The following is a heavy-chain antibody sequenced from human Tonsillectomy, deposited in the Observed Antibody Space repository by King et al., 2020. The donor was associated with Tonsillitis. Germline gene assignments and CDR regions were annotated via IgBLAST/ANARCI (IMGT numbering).Heavy chain of an antibody. D-gene: IGHD6-13*01. V-gene: IGHV3-53*01. CDR3: ARVGYSSSLYYFDY. J-gene: IGHJ4*02. CDR1: GFTVSSNY. Sequence: QLVQSGGGLIQPGGSLRLSCAASGFTVSSNYMSWVRQAPGKGLEWVSLIHSGGSTYYADSVKGRFTISRDKYKNTLYLQMNSLRVEDAAVYYCARVGYSSSLYYFDYWGQGTLVTVSS. CDR2: IHSGGST.